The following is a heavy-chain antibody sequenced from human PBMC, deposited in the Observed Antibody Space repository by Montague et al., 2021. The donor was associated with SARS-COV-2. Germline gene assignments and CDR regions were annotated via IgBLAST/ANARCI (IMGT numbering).Heavy chain of an antibody. Sequence: SETLSLTCTISGSSITSSGYYWSWISQPPPNGLDWIGSIYYSGSTYYNPSLKSRVTISVDTSKNQFSLKLSSVTAADTPVYYCARGVPLGYDFWSGYPEIGDFDYWGQGTLVTVSS. J-gene: IGHJ4*02. CDR2: IYYSGST. CDR3: ARGVPLGYDFWSGYPEIGDFDY. D-gene: IGHD3-3*01. CDR1: GSSITSSGYY. V-gene: IGHV4-39*01.